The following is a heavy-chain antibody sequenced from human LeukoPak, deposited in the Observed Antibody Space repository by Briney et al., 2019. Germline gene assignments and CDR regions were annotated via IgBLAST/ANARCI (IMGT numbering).Heavy chain of an antibody. V-gene: IGHV3-21*01. CDR3: AREGYSSGWSLFDY. J-gene: IGHJ4*02. D-gene: IGHD6-19*01. CDR2: ISSSSSYI. Sequence: GGSLRLSCAASGFTFRSYGMHWVRQAPGKGLEWVSSISSSSSYIYYADSVKGRFTISRDNAKNSLYLQMNSLRAEDTAVYYCAREGYSSGWSLFDYWGQGTLVAVSS. CDR1: GFTFRSYG.